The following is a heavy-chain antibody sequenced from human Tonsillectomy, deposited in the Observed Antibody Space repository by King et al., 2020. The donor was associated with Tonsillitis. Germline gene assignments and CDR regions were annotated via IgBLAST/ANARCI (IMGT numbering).Heavy chain of an antibody. D-gene: IGHD3-10*01. J-gene: IGHJ4*02. CDR2: IDHSGRT. CDR3: ARGFPTDYGSGSYYRGVDY. V-gene: IGHV4-34*01. CDR1: GGSFSGYY. Sequence: VQLQQWGAGLLKPSETLSLTCAVYGGSFSGYYWSWIRQPPGKGLERIGEIDHSGRTNYNPSLKSRVTISVDTSKNQFSLKLSSVTAADTAVYYCARGFPTDYGSGSYYRGVDYWGQGTLVTVSS.